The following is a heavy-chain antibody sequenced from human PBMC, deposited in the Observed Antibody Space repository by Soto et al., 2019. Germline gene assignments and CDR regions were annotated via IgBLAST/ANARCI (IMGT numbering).Heavy chain of an antibody. J-gene: IGHJ4*02. D-gene: IGHD3-22*01. CDR1: GGTFSSYA. CDR2: IIPIFGTA. CDR3: ARDPERYYDSSGYYWPYYFDY. V-gene: IGHV1-69*13. Sequence: ASVKVSCKASGGTFSSYAISWVRQAPGQGLEWMGGIIPIFGTANYAQKFQGRVTITADESTSTAYMELSSLRSEDTAVYYCARDPERYYDSSGYYWPYYFDYWGQGTLVTVSS.